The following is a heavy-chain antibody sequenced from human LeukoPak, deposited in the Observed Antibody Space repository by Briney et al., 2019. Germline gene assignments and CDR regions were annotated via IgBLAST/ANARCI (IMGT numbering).Heavy chain of an antibody. CDR1: GGTFSSCA. J-gene: IGHJ4*02. D-gene: IGHD6-19*01. CDR3: ARGRMAGTYVFDY. CDR2: IIPIFGTA. Sequence: ASVKVSCKASGGTFSSCAISWVRQAPGQGLEWMGGIIPIFGTANYAQKFQGRVTITADESTSTAYMELSSLRSEDTAVYYCARGRMAGTYVFDYWGQGTLVTVSS. V-gene: IGHV1-69*13.